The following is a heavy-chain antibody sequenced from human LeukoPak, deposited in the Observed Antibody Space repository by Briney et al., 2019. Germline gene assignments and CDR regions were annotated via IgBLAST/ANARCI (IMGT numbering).Heavy chain of an antibody. J-gene: IGHJ4*02. Sequence: ASVKVSCKASGYTFTSYYMHWVRQAPGQGLEWMGIISPSGGSTSYAQKFQGRVTMTRDTSTSTVYMELSSLRSEDTAVYYCAREANYYDSSGYYRYFDYWGQGTLVTVSS. CDR3: AREANYYDSSGYYRYFDY. V-gene: IGHV1-46*01. D-gene: IGHD3-22*01. CDR2: ISPSGGST. CDR1: GYTFTSYY.